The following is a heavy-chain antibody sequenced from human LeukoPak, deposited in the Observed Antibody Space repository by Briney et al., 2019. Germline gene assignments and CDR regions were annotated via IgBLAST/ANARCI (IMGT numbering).Heavy chain of an antibody. Sequence: ASVKVSCKASGYTFSGYYMHWVRQAPGQGLEWMGWINPNSGGTNYAQKFQGRVTMTRDTSISTAYMELSRLRSDDTAVYYCARGPVATIPYYYYGMDVWGQGTTVTVSS. CDR1: GYTFSGYY. CDR2: INPNSGGT. V-gene: IGHV1-2*02. CDR3: ARGPVATIPYYYYGMDV. J-gene: IGHJ6*02. D-gene: IGHD2-2*02.